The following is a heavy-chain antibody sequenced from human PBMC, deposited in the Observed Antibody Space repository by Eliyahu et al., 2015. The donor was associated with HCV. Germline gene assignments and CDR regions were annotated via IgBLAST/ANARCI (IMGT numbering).Heavy chain of an antibody. D-gene: IGHD3-16*02. J-gene: IGHJ4*02. CDR1: GYTFTSYY. CDR2: INPSGGST. Sequence: QVQLVQSGAEVKKPGASVKVSCKASGYTFTSYYMHWVRQAPGQGLEWMGIINPSGGSTSYAQKFQGRVTMTRDTSTSTVYMELSSLRSEDTAVYYCARGDYVWGSYRPFDYWGQGTLVTVSS. CDR3: ARGDYVWGSYRPFDY. V-gene: IGHV1-46*01.